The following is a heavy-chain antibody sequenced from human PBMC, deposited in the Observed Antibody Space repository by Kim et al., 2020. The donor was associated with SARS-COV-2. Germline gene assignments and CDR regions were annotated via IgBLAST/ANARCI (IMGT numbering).Heavy chain of an antibody. CDR3: VLGRTYYWDH. V-gene: IGHV3-23*01. CDR1: GFPFSRHA. D-gene: IGHD6-13*01. CDR2: LHGGGGT. J-gene: IGHJ4*02. Sequence: GGSLRLSCAGSGFPFSRHAMSWVRQAPRKGLELVAALHGGGGTYHKDSVKGRFIISRDNSQNTLFLQMTTLRVEDTALYFFVLGRTYYWDHWGQGTLVTV.